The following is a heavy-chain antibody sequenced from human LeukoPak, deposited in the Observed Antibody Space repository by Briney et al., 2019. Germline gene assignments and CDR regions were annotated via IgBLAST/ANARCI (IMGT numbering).Heavy chain of an antibody. D-gene: IGHD6-13*01. J-gene: IGHJ5*02. Sequence: GGSLRLSCAASGFTFSSNAMTSVRQAPGQGLEWVSSISETSSHTFYADSVKGRFTISRDNTKNTLFLQMNSLRVEDTAMYYCAKDFSSSWQFDPWGQGALVTVSS. V-gene: IGHV3-23*01. CDR2: ISETSSHT. CDR1: GFTFSSNA. CDR3: AKDFSSSWQFDP.